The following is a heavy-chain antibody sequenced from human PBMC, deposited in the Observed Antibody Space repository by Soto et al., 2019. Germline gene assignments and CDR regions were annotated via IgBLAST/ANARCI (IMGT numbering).Heavy chain of an antibody. CDR3: ARGVGSSPPRY. Sequence: QVQLQESGPGHVKPSETLSLTCTISGGSISVYYWSWIRQSPGQALEWIGYIYASGSPYYNPSLRSRVLISAGTSKNQVSLELTSATAADTAVYFCARGVGSSPPRYWGRGTLVTVSS. V-gene: IGHV4-59*01. CDR2: IYASGSP. J-gene: IGHJ4*02. CDR1: GGSISVYY. D-gene: IGHD1-26*01.